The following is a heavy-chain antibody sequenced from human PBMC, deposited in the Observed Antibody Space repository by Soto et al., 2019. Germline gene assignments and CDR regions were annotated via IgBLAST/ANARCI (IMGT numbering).Heavy chain of an antibody. D-gene: IGHD6-19*01. CDR3: AKDQLAVAGLNWFDP. J-gene: IGHJ5*02. V-gene: IGHV3-53*01. Sequence: PGGSMRLSCAASGLHVSSNYMSWVRPAPGKGLEWVSVIYSGGSTYYADSVKGRFTISRDNSKNTLYLQMNSLRAEDTAVYYCAKDQLAVAGLNWFDPWGQGTLVTVSS. CDR2: IYSGGST. CDR1: GLHVSSNY.